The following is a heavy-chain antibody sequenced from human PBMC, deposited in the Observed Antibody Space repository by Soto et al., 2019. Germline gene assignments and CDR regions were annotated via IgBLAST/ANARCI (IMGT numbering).Heavy chain of an antibody. CDR1: GFTFSSYA. CDR3: AKDYDIVVVPASRGFAFDI. J-gene: IGHJ3*02. V-gene: IGHV3-23*01. CDR2: ISGSGGST. D-gene: IGHD2-2*01. Sequence: GGSLRLSCAASGFTFSSYAMSWVRQAPGKGLEWVSAISGSGGSTYYADSVKGRFTISRDNSKNTLVLHMNSLRAEDTVVYYCAKDYDIVVVPASRGFAFDIWGQGTMVTVSS.